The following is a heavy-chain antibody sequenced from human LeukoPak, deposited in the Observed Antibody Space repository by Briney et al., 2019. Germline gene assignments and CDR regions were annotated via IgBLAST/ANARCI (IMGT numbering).Heavy chain of an antibody. CDR2: ISSSSSTI. D-gene: IGHD5-12*01. CDR1: GFTFSIYS. V-gene: IGHV3-48*02. Sequence: GGSLRLSCAASGFTFSIYSMNWVRQAPGQGLEWVSYISSSSSTIHYADSVKCRFTISRDNAKNSLYLQMNSLRDEDTAVYYCARGLRDNDYWGQGTLVTVSS. CDR3: ARGLRDNDY. J-gene: IGHJ4*02.